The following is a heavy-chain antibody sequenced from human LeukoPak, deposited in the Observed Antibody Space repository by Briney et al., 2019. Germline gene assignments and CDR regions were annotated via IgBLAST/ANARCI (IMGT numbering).Heavy chain of an antibody. D-gene: IGHD6-19*01. CDR1: GFTFSSYG. Sequence: GGSLRLSCAASGFTFSSYGMHWVRQAPGKGLEWVAVVSYDGSNKYYADSVKGRFTISRDNSKNTLYLQMNSLRAEDTAVYYCAKDQDLYSSGWYSLDYWGQGTLVTVSS. CDR2: VSYDGSNK. V-gene: IGHV3-30*18. CDR3: AKDQDLYSSGWYSLDY. J-gene: IGHJ4*02.